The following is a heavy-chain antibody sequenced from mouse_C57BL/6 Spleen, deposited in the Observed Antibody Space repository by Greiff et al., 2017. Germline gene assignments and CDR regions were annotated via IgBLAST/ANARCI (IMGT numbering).Heavy chain of an antibody. J-gene: IGHJ4*01. CDR2: IHPNSGST. V-gene: IGHV1-64*01. CDR1: GYTFTSYW. Sequence: VQLQQPGAELVKPGASVTLSCKASGYTFTSYWMHWVKQRPGQGLEWIGMIHPNSGSTNYNEKFKSKATLTVDKSSSTAYMQLSSLTSEDSAVYYCANCYGSRGAMDYWGQGTSVTVSS. CDR3: ANCYGSRGAMDY. D-gene: IGHD1-1*01.